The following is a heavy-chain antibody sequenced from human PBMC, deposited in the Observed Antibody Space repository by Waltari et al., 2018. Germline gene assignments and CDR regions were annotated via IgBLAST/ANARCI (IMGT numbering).Heavy chain of an antibody. CDR3: ATALGDSSSASRPFDF. D-gene: IGHD6-19*01. CDR1: GDTCRGDY. CDR2: VDPEECET. J-gene: IGHJ3*01. Sequence: EVQLLQYGAELQEPGNKVRISCKGTGDTCRGDYISWVQQAPGKGLRWLRLVDPEECETIYADTFQGRVTISADTSTDTAFRELSSLRSEDTAVFYCATALGDSSSASRPFDFWGQGTMITVSS. V-gene: IGHV1-69-2*01.